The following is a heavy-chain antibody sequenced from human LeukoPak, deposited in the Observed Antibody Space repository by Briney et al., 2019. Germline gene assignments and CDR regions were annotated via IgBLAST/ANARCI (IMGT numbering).Heavy chain of an antibody. J-gene: IGHJ4*02. D-gene: IGHD6-13*01. CDR3: ARVGYTGTWYSSPPFDY. V-gene: IGHV3-66*01. CDR2: IYSGGST. Sequence: GGSLRLSCAVSGFTVSSNYMSWVRQSPGKGLEWVSIIYSGGSTYYADSVKGRFTISRDNSKNTLYLQMNSLRAEDTAVYYCARVGYTGTWYSSPPFDYWGQGTLVTVSS. CDR1: GFTVSSNY.